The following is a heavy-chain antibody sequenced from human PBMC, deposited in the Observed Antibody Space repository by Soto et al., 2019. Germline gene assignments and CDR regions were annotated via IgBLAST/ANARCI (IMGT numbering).Heavy chain of an antibody. V-gene: IGHV3-30*18. Sequence: PGGSLRLSCAASGFTFSNYAMHWVRQAPGKGLEWVAVISYDGSNKYYADSVKGRFTISRDNSKNTLYLQMNSLRAEDTAVYYCAKGRNIVATMASVEDYWGQGILVTVSS. D-gene: IGHD5-12*01. CDR1: GFTFSNYA. CDR2: ISYDGSNK. J-gene: IGHJ4*02. CDR3: AKGRNIVATMASVEDY.